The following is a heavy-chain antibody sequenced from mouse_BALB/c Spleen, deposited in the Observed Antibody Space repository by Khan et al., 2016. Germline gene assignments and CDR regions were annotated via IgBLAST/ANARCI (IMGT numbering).Heavy chain of an antibody. J-gene: IGHJ2*01. CDR2: IHYSGST. CDR1: GYSFTSGYS. Sequence: EVQLQESGPDLVKPSQSLSLTCTVAGYSFTSGYSRCWIRQLPGNLQEWMAFIHYSGSTNYNPSLKSRISITRDTSKTKTFLQLISVTTEDTATDDVAREDYYGSGYGGQATTLTVAS. D-gene: IGHD1-1*01. CDR3: AREDYYGSGY. V-gene: IGHV3-1*02.